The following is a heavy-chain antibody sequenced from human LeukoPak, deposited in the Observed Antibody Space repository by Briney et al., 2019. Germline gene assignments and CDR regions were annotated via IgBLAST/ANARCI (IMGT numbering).Heavy chain of an antibody. J-gene: IGHJ2*01. Sequence: SETLSLTCSVSGSSMNLYSWNWIRQSPGKGLEWIAYMYYSGTTNYNPSLENRAAISLDLSRHQFSLRLNSVTAADTAVYFCARVRSSSSLSPWYFDLWGRGTLVTVSS. CDR1: GSSMNLYS. V-gene: IGHV4-59*12. CDR2: MYYSGTT. CDR3: ARVRSSSSLSPWYFDL. D-gene: IGHD6-13*01.